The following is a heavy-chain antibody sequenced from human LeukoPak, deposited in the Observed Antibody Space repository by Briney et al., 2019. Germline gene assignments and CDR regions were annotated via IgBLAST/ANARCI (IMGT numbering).Heavy chain of an antibody. CDR1: GGSFSGYY. J-gene: IGHJ4*02. Sequence: PSETLSLTCAVYGGSFSGYYWSWIRQPPGKGLEWIGEIHHSGSTNYNPSLKSRVTISVDTSKNQFSLKLSSVTAADTAVYYCTRSRGWLQSHPLGYWGQGTLVTVSS. CDR3: TRSRGWLQSHPLGY. CDR2: IHHSGST. D-gene: IGHD5-24*01. V-gene: IGHV4-34*01.